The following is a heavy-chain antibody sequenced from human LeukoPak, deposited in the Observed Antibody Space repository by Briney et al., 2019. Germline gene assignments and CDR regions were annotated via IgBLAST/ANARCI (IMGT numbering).Heavy chain of an antibody. J-gene: IGHJ4*02. D-gene: IGHD3-9*01. Sequence: GVLRLSCTASGFTFGDYAMSWFRQAPGKGLEWVGFIRRKAYGGTTEHATSVKGRFTISRDDSKSIAYLQMNSLKTEDTAIYYCTRASYYDILTGPYWGQGTLVTVSS. CDR3: TRASYYDILTGPY. CDR2: IRRKAYGGTT. V-gene: IGHV3-49*03. CDR1: GFTFGDYA.